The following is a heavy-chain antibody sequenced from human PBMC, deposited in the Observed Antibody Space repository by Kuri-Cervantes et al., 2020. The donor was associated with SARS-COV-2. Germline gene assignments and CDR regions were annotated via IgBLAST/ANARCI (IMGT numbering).Heavy chain of an antibody. Sequence: LSLTCAASGFTFSSYAMHWVRQAPGKGLEWVAVISYDGSNKYYADSVKGRFTISRDNSKNTLYLQMNSLRAEDTAVYYCAGGLYYYDSSGPSWGQGTLVTGYS. V-gene: IGHV3-30*01. CDR1: GFTFSSYA. CDR3: AGGLYYYDSSGPS. D-gene: IGHD3-22*01. J-gene: IGHJ5*02. CDR2: ISYDGSNK.